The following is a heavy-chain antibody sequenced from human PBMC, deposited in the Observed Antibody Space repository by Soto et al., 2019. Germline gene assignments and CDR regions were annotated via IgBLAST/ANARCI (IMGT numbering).Heavy chain of an antibody. CDR1: GGSFSGYY. J-gene: IGHJ4*02. Sequence: QVQLQQWGAGLLKPSETLSLTCAVYGGSFSGYYWSWIRQPPGKGLEWIGEINHSGSTNYNPSLKSRVTIPVDTSKNQFSLKLSSVTAADTAVYYCARGTRLRWRDFDYWGQGTLVTVSS. CDR3: ARGTRLRWRDFDY. V-gene: IGHV4-34*01. D-gene: IGHD4-17*01. CDR2: INHSGST.